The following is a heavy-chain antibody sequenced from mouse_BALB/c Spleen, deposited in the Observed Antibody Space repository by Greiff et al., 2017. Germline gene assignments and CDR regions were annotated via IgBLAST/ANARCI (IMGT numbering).Heavy chain of an antibody. V-gene: IGHV1-77*01. Sequence: QVQLQQSGAELARPGASVKLSCKASGYTFTDYYINWVKQRTGQGLEWIGEIYPGSGNTYYNEKFKGKATLTADKSSSTAYMQLSSLTSEDSAVYFCARGGDGGAWFAYWGQGTLVTVSA. J-gene: IGHJ3*01. D-gene: IGHD3-3*01. CDR1: GYTFTDYY. CDR3: ARGGDGGAWFAY. CDR2: IYPGSGNT.